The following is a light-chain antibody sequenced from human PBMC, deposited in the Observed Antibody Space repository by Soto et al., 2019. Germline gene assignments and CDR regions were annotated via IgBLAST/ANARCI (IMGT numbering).Light chain of an antibody. CDR2: GAS. J-gene: IGKJ1*01. Sequence: DIVLTQSPGTLSLSPGERATLSCRASQRVTSTYLAWYQQKPGQAPRLLIYGASSSATGIPDRFSGSGSGTDFTLTISRLEPEDFAVYYCQQFGSSPWTFGQGTKVEIK. CDR1: QRVTSTY. CDR3: QQFGSSPWT. V-gene: IGKV3-20*01.